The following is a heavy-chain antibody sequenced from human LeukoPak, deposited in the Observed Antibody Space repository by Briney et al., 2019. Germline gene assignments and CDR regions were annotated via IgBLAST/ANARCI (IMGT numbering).Heavy chain of an antibody. CDR3: ARHVLVVYCSGGSCYKLSPVDY. V-gene: IGHV4-38-2*01. CDR2: IYYSGST. Sequence: PSETLSLTCAVSGYSISSGYYWGWIRQPPGKGLEWIGSIYYSGSTYYNPSLKSRVTISVDTSKNQFSLKLSSVTAADTAVYYCARHVLVVYCSGGSCYKLSPVDYWGQGTLVTVSS. D-gene: IGHD2-15*01. CDR1: GYSISSGYY. J-gene: IGHJ4*02.